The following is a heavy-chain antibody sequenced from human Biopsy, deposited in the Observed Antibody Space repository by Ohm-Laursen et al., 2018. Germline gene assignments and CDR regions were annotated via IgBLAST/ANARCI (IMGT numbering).Heavy chain of an antibody. CDR1: GFTFSNPW. D-gene: IGHD3-16*01. CDR2: IHRPGTTS. Sequence: SLRLSCPASGFTFSNPWMHWVRQAPGKGLMWVARIHRPGTTSPYADSVKGRFSLSRDNAKNTVYLQRNSLGIDDTAVYYCAASNPSRVAGGVALLDHWGQGALVTVSP. CDR3: AASNPSRVAGGVALLDH. V-gene: IGHV3-74*01. J-gene: IGHJ4*02.